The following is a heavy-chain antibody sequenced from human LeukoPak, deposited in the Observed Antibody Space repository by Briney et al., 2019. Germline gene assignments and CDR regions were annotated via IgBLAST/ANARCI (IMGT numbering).Heavy chain of an antibody. D-gene: IGHD3-22*01. CDR3: TAVGSSGYYAGYDY. CDR1: GFTFSDYW. V-gene: IGHV3-15*01. J-gene: IGHJ4*02. CDR2: IKSKTDGGTT. Sequence: PGGSLRLSCAASGFTFSDYWMSWVRQAPGKGLEWVGRIKSKTDGGTTDYAAPVKGRFTISRDDSKNTLYLQMNSLKTEDTAVYYCTAVGSSGYYAGYDYWGQGTLVTVSS.